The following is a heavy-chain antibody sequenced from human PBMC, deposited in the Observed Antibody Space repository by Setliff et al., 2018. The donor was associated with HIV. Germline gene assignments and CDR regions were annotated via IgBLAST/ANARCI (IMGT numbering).Heavy chain of an antibody. CDR2: ISYDGFNK. V-gene: IGHV3-30-3*01. CDR1: EFTFSSYA. Sequence: PGGSLRLSCAASEFTFSSYAMHWVRQAPGKGLEWVAVISYDGFNKYYADSVQGRFTISRDNSENTLYLQMNSLRPEDTAVYYCARVGYTSFWYDSWGQGTLVTVSS. J-gene: IGHJ5*01. D-gene: IGHD6-13*01. CDR3: ARVGYTSFWYDS.